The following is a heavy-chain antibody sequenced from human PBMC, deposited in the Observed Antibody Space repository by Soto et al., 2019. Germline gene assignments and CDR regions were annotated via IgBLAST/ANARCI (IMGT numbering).Heavy chain of an antibody. J-gene: IGHJ6*02. CDR2: INPNSGGT. CDR1: GYTFTGYY. V-gene: IGHV1-2*02. CDR3: ARGLVEGYSGYVGRGQYYYYYGMDV. D-gene: IGHD5-12*01. Sequence: ASVKVSCKASGYTFTGYYMHRVRQAPGQGLEWMGWINPNSGGTNYAQKFQGRVTMTRDTSISTAYMELSRLRSDDTAVYDCARGLVEGYSGYVGRGQYYYYYGMDVWSQGSRVAVCS.